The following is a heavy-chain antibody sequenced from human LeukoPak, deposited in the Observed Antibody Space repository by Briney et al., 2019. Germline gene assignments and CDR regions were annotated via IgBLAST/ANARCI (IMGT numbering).Heavy chain of an antibody. D-gene: IGHD5-18*01. Sequence: PGGSLRLSCAASGFTFSSYAMSWVRQAPGKGLEWVSVIYSGGNTYYADSVKGRFTISRDNSKNTLYLQMNSLRAEDTAVYYCARRGYSYGYLDFWGQGTLVTVSS. CDR2: IYSGGNT. CDR1: GFTFSSYA. V-gene: IGHV3-53*01. CDR3: ARRGYSYGYLDF. J-gene: IGHJ4*02.